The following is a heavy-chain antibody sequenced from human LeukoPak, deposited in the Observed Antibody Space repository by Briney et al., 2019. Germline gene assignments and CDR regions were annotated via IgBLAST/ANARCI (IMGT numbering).Heavy chain of an antibody. V-gene: IGHV4-39*01. CDR1: GGSISSSSYY. D-gene: IGHD2-15*01. CDR3: ARRIGYWLDP. J-gene: IGHJ5*02. CDR2: IYYSGST. Sequence: SETLSLTCTVSGGSISSSSYYWGWIRQPPGKGLEWIGSIYYSGSTYYNPSLKSRVTISVDTSKNQFSLKLSSVTAADTAVYYCARRIGYWLDPWGQGTLVTVSS.